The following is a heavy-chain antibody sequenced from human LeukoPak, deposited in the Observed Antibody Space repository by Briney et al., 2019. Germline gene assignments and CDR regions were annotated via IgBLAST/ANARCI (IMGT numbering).Heavy chain of an antibody. Sequence: GGSLRLSCVASGFTFSTYGMSWVRQAPGKGLEWVAAVSSTGSGTYYPDSLKGRFIISRDNSQNTVFLQVNSLRPEDTAFYFCAKDGPLLWFGPTDAWGQGTLVTVSS. V-gene: IGHV3-23*01. CDR3: AKDGPLLWFGPTDA. CDR2: VSSTGSGT. CDR1: GFTFSTYG. J-gene: IGHJ5*02. D-gene: IGHD3-10*01.